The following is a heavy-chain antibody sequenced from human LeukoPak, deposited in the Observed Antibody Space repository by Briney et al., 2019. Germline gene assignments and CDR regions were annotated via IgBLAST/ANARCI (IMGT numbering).Heavy chain of an antibody. CDR3: ARDHDYGDYAYYYYMDV. V-gene: IGHV3-21*01. J-gene: IGHJ6*03. Sequence: GGSLRLSCAASGFTFSSYSMNWVRQAPGKGLEWVSSISSSSSYIYYADPVKGRFTISRDNAKNSLYLQMNSLRAEDTAVYYCARDHDYGDYAYYYYMDVWGKGTTVTVSS. CDR2: ISSSSSYI. CDR1: GFTFSSYS. D-gene: IGHD4-17*01.